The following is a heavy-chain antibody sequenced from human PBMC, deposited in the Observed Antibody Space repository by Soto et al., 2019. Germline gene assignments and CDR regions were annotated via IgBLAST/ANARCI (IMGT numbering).Heavy chain of an antibody. V-gene: IGHV4-59*01. D-gene: IGHD1-26*01. CDR2: IYYSGST. CDR3: ARGSGSYYDY. CDR1: GGSISGVY. Sequence: SETLSLTCTVSGGSISGVYWSWIRQPPGKGLEWIGYIYYSGSTNYNPSLKSRVTISIDTSKNQFSLKLSSVTAADTAVYYCARGSGSYYDYWGQGTLVTVSS. J-gene: IGHJ4*02.